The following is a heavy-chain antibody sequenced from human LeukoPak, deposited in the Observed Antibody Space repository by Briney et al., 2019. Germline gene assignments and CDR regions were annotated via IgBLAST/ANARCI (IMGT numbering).Heavy chain of an antibody. J-gene: IGHJ4*02. Sequence: GGSLRLSCAASGFTFSSYSMNWVRQAPRKGLEWVSSISSGSSYIYYADSVKGRFTISRDNAKNSLYLQMNSLRAEDTAVYYCAREDGFDYWGQGTLVTVSS. V-gene: IGHV3-21*01. CDR1: GFTFSSYS. CDR2: ISSGSSYI. CDR3: AREDGFDY.